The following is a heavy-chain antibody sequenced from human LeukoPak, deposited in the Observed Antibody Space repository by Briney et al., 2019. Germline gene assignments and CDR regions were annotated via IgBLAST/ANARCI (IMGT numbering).Heavy chain of an antibody. Sequence: SETLSLTCTVSGGSISSYYWSWIRQPPGKGLEWIGYIYYSGSTNYNPSLKSRVTISVDTSKNQFSLKLSSVAAADTAVYYCARAPLKNWFDPWGQGTLVTVSS. CDR2: IYYSGST. CDR1: GGSISSYY. V-gene: IGHV4-59*08. CDR3: ARAPLKNWFDP. J-gene: IGHJ5*02.